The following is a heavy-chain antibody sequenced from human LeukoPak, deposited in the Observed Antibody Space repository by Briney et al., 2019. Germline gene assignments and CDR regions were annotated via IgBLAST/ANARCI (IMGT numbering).Heavy chain of an antibody. CDR1: DGSITNYD. Sequence: PSETLSLTCTVSDGSITNYDWSWVRQPPGKGLEFIGHVHYSGSAYYNPSLKSRITISVDTSKNQFSLKLTSVTAADTAVYYCARESYGSGTFTDYWGQGTLVTVSS. J-gene: IGHJ4*02. V-gene: IGHV4-59*12. CDR3: ARESYGSGTFTDY. D-gene: IGHD3-10*01. CDR2: VHYSGSA.